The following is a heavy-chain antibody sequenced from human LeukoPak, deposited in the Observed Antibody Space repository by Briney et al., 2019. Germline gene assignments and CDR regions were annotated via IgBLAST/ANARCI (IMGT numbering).Heavy chain of an antibody. CDR1: GFTFSSYS. J-gene: IGHJ6*03. D-gene: IGHD6-19*01. CDR2: ISSSSSYI. CDR3: ARYIAVADYYYYYYMDV. V-gene: IGHV3-21*01. Sequence: SGGSLRLSCAASGFTFSSYSMNWVRQAPGKGLEWVSSISSSSSYIYYADSVKGRFTISRDNAKNSLYLQMNSLRAEDTAVYYCARYIAVADYYYYYYMDVWGKGTTVTISS.